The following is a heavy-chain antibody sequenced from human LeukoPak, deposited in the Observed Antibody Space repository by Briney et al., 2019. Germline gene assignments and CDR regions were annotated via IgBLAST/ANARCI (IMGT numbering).Heavy chain of an antibody. CDR2: IYYRGST. Sequence: PSETLSLTCTVSGGSISSSYWSWLRQPPGKGLEWIGYIYYRGSTNYNPSLKRRVTISVDTSKNQFSLKLSSVTAADTAVYYCARVSLVVVAATRYYYYGMDVWGQGTTVTVSS. CDR3: ARVSLVVVAATRYYYYGMDV. V-gene: IGHV4-59*12. D-gene: IGHD2-15*01. CDR1: GGSISSSY. J-gene: IGHJ6*02.